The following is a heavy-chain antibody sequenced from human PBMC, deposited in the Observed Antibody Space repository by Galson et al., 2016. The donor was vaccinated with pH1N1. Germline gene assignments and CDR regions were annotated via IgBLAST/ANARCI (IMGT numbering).Heavy chain of an antibody. CDR3: ARRYFDL. Sequence: SLRLSCAASGFIFSDYWMHWVRQAPGKGLEWVANIRQDGSEKYYVDSVKGRCTISRDNAKNLLYLQMNSLRAEDTAVYYCARRYFDLWGRGTLVTVS. CDR1: GFIFSDYW. CDR2: IRQDGSEK. J-gene: IGHJ2*01. V-gene: IGHV3-7*01.